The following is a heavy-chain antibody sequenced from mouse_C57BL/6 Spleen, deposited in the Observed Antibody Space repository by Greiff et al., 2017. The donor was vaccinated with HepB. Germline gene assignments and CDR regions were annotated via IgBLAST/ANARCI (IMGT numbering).Heavy chain of an antibody. V-gene: IGHV2-2*01. D-gene: IGHD1-1*01. CDR1: GFSLTSYG. CDR3: ARITTVVAFAY. Sequence: VQWVESGPGLVQPSQSLSITCTVSGFSLTSYGVHWVRQSPGKGLEWLGVIWSGGSTDYNAAFISRLSISKGNSKSQVFFKMNSLQADDTAIYYCARITTVVAFAYWGQGTLVTVSA. CDR2: IWSGGST. J-gene: IGHJ3*01.